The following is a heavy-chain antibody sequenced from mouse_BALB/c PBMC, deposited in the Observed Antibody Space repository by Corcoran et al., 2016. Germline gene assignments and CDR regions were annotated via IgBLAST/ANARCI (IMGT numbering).Heavy chain of an antibody. CDR2: INTYTGEP. J-gene: IGHJ3*01. D-gene: IGHD2-14*01. V-gene: IGHV9-3-1*01. CDR1: GYTFTNYG. CDR3: ARSGFYRYDSWFAY. Sequence: QIQLVQSGPELKKPGETVKISCKASGYTFTNYGMNWVKQAPGKGLKWMGWINTYTGEPTYADDFKGRFAFSLETSASTAYLQINNLKNEDTATYFCARSGFYRYDSWFAYWGQGTLVTVSA.